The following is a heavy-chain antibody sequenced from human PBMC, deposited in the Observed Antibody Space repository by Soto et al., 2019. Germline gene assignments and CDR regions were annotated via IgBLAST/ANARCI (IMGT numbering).Heavy chain of an antibody. D-gene: IGHD2-15*01. J-gene: IGHJ4*02. CDR2: IYYSGST. Sequence: SETLSLTCTVSGGSISSGGYYWSWIRQHPGKGLEWIGYIYYSGSTYYNPSLKSRVTISVDTSKNQFSLKLSSVTAADTAVYYCARGYCSGGSCYSGYFDYWGQGTLVTV. CDR1: GGSISSGGYY. V-gene: IGHV4-31*03. CDR3: ARGYCSGGSCYSGYFDY.